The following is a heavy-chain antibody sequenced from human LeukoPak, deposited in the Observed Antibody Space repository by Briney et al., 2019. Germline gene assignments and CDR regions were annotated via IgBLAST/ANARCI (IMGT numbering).Heavy chain of an antibody. CDR3: ARDPLGSTGRWFDP. D-gene: IGHD1-26*01. Sequence: GGSLRLSCAASGFTFSDYYMSWIRQAPGKGLEWVSYISSSGSTIYYADSVKGRFTITRDNAKNSLYLQMNSLRAEDTAVYYCARDPLGSTGRWFDPWGQGTLVTVSS. J-gene: IGHJ5*02. CDR2: ISSSGSTI. V-gene: IGHV3-11*01. CDR1: GFTFSDYY.